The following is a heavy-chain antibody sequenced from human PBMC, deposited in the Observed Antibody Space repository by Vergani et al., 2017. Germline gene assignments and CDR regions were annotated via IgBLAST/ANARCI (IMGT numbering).Heavy chain of an antibody. CDR2: IYHSGST. V-gene: IGHV4-38-2*01. D-gene: IGHD4-17*01. Sequence: QVQLQESGPGLVKPSETLSLTCAVSGYSISSGYYWGWIRQPLGKGLEWIGSIYHSGSTYYNPSLKSRVTISVDTSKNQSSLKLSSVTAADTAVYYCARPAVTYGDYFDYWGQGTLVTVSS. J-gene: IGHJ4*02. CDR1: GYSISSGYY. CDR3: ARPAVTYGDYFDY.